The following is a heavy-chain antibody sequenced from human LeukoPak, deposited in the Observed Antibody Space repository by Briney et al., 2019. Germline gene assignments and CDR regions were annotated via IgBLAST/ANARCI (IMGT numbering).Heavy chain of an antibody. CDR3: ARVRIQLDFDY. V-gene: IGHV4-39*07. CDR1: GGSISSSSYY. J-gene: IGHJ4*02. CDR2: IYYSGST. D-gene: IGHD5-18*01. Sequence: SETLSLTCTVSGGSISSSSYYWGWIRQPPGKGLEWIGSIYYSGSTYYNPSLKSRVTISVDTSKNQFSLKLSSVTAADTAVYYCARVRIQLDFDYWGQGTLVTVSS.